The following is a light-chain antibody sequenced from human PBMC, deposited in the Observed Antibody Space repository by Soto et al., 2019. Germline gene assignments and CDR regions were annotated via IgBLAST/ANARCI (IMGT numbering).Light chain of an antibody. CDR1: SSXIGAGYD. J-gene: IGLJ1*01. Sequence: QSVLTQPPSVSGAPGQRVTISCTGSSSXIGAGYDVHWYQQLPGTAPKLLIYGNSNRPSGVPDRFSGSKSGTSASLAITGXQAEDEADYYCQSYDSSLSGVVFGTGTKLTVL. CDR3: QSYDSSLSGVV. CDR2: GNS. V-gene: IGLV1-40*01.